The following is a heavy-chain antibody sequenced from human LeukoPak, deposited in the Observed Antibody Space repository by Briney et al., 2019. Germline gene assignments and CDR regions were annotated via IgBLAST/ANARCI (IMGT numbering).Heavy chain of an antibody. D-gene: IGHD3-22*01. V-gene: IGHV4-31*03. CDR1: GGSISSGGYY. Sequence: SETLSLTCTVSGGSISSGGYYWSWIRQHPGKGLEWIGYIYYSGSTYYNPSLKSRVTIPVDTSKNQFSLKLSSVTAADTAVYYCARGGQQRYYYDSSGLFDYWGQGTLVTVSS. CDR2: IYYSGST. CDR3: ARGGQQRYYYDSSGLFDY. J-gene: IGHJ4*02.